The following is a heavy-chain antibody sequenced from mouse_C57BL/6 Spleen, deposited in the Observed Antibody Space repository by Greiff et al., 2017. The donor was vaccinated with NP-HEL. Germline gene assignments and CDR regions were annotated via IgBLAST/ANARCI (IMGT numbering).Heavy chain of an antibody. D-gene: IGHD2-5*01. J-gene: IGHJ2*01. V-gene: IGHV1-82*01. Sequence: VKLVESGPELVKPGASVKISCKASGYAFSSSWMNWVKQRPGKGLEWIGRIYPGDGDTNYNGKFKGKATLTADKSSSTAYMQLSSLTSEDSAVYFCARRGNSNYFDYWGQGTTLTVSS. CDR3: ARRGNSNYFDY. CDR2: IYPGDGDT. CDR1: GYAFSSSW.